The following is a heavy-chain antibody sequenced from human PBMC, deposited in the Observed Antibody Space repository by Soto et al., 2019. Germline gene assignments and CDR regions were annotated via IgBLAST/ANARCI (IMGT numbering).Heavy chain of an antibody. CDR3: ARSLNPYCSGGSCYEFDP. CDR1: GGTFSSYA. J-gene: IGHJ5*02. CDR2: IIPIFGTA. V-gene: IGHV1-69*12. D-gene: IGHD2-15*01. Sequence: QVQLVQSGAEVKKPGSSVKVSCKASGGTFSSYAISWVRQAPGQGLEWMGGIIPIFGTANYAQKFQGRVRITADESTSTAYMERSSLRSEDTAVYYCARSLNPYCSGGSCYEFDPWGQGTLVTVSS.